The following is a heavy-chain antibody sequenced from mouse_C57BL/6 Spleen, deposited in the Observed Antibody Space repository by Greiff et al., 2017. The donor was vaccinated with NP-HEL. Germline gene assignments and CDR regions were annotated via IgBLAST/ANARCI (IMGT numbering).Heavy chain of an antibody. CDR1: GYTFTEYT. CDR2: FYPGSGSI. CDR3: ARHVYGNYEIYYAMDY. D-gene: IGHD2-1*01. V-gene: IGHV1-62-2*01. J-gene: IGHJ4*01. Sequence: QVQLQQSGAELVKPGASVKLSCKASGYTFTEYTIHWVKQRSGQGLEWIGWFYPGSGSIKYNENFKDKATLTADKSSSTVYMELSRLTSEDSAVYFCARHVYGNYEIYYAMDYWGQGTSVTVSS.